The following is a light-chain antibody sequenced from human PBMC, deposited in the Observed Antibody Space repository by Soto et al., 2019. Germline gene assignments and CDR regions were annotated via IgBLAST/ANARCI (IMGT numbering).Light chain of an antibody. V-gene: IGLV2-14*01. CDR1: SSDVGGYNY. Sequence: QSALTQPASVSGSPGQSITISCTGTSSDVGGYNYVSWYQQHPGKAPKLMIYEVSNRPSGVSNRISGSKSRITASLTISGLQAEDEADYYCSSFTSSQTGVFGGGTKLTVL. J-gene: IGLJ3*02. CDR3: SSFTSSQTGV. CDR2: EVS.